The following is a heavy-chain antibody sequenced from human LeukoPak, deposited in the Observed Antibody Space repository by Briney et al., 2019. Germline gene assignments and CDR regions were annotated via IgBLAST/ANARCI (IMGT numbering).Heavy chain of an antibody. CDR2: IYYSGST. J-gene: IGHJ4*02. CDR3: ARGGGDYYDRSGYYWSLFDY. D-gene: IGHD3-22*01. CDR1: GGSISSGGYY. V-gene: IGHV4-31*03. Sequence: SQTLSLTCTVSGGSISSGGYYWSWIRQHPGKGLEWIGCIYYSGSTYYNPSLKSRVTISVDTSKNQFSLKLSSVTAADTAVYYCARGGGDYYDRSGYYWSLFDYWGQGTLVTVSS.